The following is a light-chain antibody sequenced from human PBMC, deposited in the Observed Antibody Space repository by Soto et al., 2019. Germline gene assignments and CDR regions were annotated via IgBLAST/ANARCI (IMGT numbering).Light chain of an antibody. Sequence: SVLRQPPSVCGAPGQRVTISCTGSISNIWAGYGVHWYQQRPGTAPRLVISGNRNRPSGVPDRFSGSTYGTSASLAISGLQAEDEGDYYCQSYDSILSARYVFGTGTKVTVL. CDR1: ISNIWAGYG. V-gene: IGLV1-40*01. CDR2: GNR. CDR3: QSYDSILSARYV. J-gene: IGLJ1*01.